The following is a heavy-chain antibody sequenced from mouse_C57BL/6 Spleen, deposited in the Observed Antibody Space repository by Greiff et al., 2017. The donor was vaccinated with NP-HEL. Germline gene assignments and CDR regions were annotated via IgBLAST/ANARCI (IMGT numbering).Heavy chain of an antibody. D-gene: IGHD1-1*01. J-gene: IGHJ2*01. CDR3: TREGGSTPCFDY. V-gene: IGHV1-15*01. CDR1: GYTFTDYE. Sequence: QVQLQQSGAELVRPGASVTLSCKASGYTFTDYEMHWVKQTPVHGLEWIGAIDPETGGTAYNQKFKGKAILTADKSSSTAYMELRSLTSEDSAVYYCTREGGSTPCFDYWGQGTTLTVSS. CDR2: IDPETGGT.